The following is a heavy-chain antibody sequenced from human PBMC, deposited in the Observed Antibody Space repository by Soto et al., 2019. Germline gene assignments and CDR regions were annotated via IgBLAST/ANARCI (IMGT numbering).Heavy chain of an antibody. V-gene: IGHV3-7*05. J-gene: IGHJ6*02. CDR2: MNQNGGEI. CDR3: ASQRISYARDV. Sequence: EVQLVESGGGLVQPGGSLRLSCTVSGFTFGDFWMTWVRQAPGKGLEWVANMNQNGGEIYYADSVRGRFVISRDNAKNSLFLQMNSLSAEDTALYYCASQRISYARDVWGQGTTVTVSS. D-gene: IGHD1-1*01. CDR1: GFTFGDFW.